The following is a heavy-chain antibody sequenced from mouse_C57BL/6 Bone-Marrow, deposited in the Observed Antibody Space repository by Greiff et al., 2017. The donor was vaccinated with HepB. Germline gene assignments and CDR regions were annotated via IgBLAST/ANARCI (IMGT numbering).Heavy chain of an antibody. CDR2: IHPNSGST. Sequence: VQLQQPGAELVKPGASVKLSCKASGYTFTSYWMHWVKQRPGQGLEWIGMIHPNSGSTNYNEKFKSKATLTVDKSSSPAYMQLSSLTSEDSAVYYCAREDDGYLAYWGQGTLVTVSA. D-gene: IGHD2-3*01. CDR3: AREDDGYLAY. V-gene: IGHV1-64*01. CDR1: GYTFTSYW. J-gene: IGHJ3*01.